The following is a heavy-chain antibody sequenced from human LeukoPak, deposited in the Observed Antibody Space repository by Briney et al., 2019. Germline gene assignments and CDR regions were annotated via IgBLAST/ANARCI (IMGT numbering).Heavy chain of an antibody. Sequence: SETLSLTCAVYGGSFSGYYWSGIRQPPGKGLEWIGEINHSGSTNYNPSLKSRVTISVDTSKNQFSLKLSSVTAADTAVYYCARGGQPFDYWGQGTLVTVSS. CDR3: ARGGQPFDY. CDR2: INHSGST. CDR1: GGSFSGYY. J-gene: IGHJ4*02. V-gene: IGHV4-34*01.